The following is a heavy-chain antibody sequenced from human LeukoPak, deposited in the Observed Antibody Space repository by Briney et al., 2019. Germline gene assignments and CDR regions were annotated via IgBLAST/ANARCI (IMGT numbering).Heavy chain of an antibody. CDR2: IKQDGSEK. J-gene: IGHJ4*02. CDR1: GFTFSSNW. CDR3: ARSHQGNIVVVPAAIYY. D-gene: IGHD2-2*01. V-gene: IGHV3-7*01. Sequence: GGSLRLSCAASGFTFSSNWMSWVRQAPGKGLEWGANIKQDGSEKYYVDSVKGRFTISRDNAKNSLYLQMNSLRAEDTAVYYCARSHQGNIVVVPAAIYYWGQGTLVTVSS.